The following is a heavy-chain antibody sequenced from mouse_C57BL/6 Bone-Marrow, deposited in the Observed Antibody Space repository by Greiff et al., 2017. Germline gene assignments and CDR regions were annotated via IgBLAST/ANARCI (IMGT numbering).Heavy chain of an antibody. CDR1: GYTFTSYG. V-gene: IGHV1-81*01. CDR3: ARGWLLWYFDV. Sequence: VQLQQSGAELARPGASVKLSCKASGYTFTSYGISWVKQRTGPGLEWIGEIYPRSGNTYYNEKFKGKATLTADKSSSTAYMELRSLTSEDSAVYFCARGWLLWYFDVWGTGTTVTVSS. J-gene: IGHJ1*03. D-gene: IGHD2-3*01. CDR2: IYPRSGNT.